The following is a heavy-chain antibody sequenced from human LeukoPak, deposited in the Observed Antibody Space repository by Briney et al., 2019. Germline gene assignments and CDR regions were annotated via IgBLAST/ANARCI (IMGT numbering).Heavy chain of an antibody. V-gene: IGHV3-33*01. Sequence: GGSLRLSCAASGFTFSSYGMHWVRQAPGKGLEWVAVIWYDGNNKYYADSVKGRLTISRDNSKNTLYLQMNSLRAEDTAVYYCARVHYSGSGSYYSYYHYGMDVWGQGTTVTVSS. CDR3: ARVHYSGSGSYYSYYHYGMDV. CDR2: IWYDGNNK. D-gene: IGHD3-10*01. CDR1: GFTFSSYG. J-gene: IGHJ6*02.